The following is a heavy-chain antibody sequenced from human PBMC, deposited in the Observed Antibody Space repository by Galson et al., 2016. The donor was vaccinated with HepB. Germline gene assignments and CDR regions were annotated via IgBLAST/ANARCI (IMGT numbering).Heavy chain of an antibody. Sequence: SLRLSCAASGFTFSSYDIHWVRQTTGESLEWASGVGSAGDTYYSGSVKGRFTISRENAKSSLYLQMNSLRVGDTAVYFCARAIRDSSGYSYDAFDIWGQGTMVTVSS. D-gene: IGHD3-22*01. V-gene: IGHV3-13*01. CDR3: ARAIRDSSGYSYDAFDI. CDR2: VGSAGDT. CDR1: GFTFSSYD. J-gene: IGHJ3*02.